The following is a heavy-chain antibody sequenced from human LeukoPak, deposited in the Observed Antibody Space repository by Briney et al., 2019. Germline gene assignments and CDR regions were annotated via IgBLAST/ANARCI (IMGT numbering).Heavy chain of an antibody. D-gene: IGHD6-19*01. Sequence: GESLKTSCKASGHIFTSYWISWVRQMPGKGLEWMGRIDPSDSYTNYSPSFQGHVTISADKSISTAYLQWSSLKASDTAMYYCARPSSGWYVLDYWGQGTLVTVSS. J-gene: IGHJ4*02. CDR3: ARPSSGWYVLDY. V-gene: IGHV5-10-1*01. CDR1: GHIFTSYW. CDR2: IDPSDSYT.